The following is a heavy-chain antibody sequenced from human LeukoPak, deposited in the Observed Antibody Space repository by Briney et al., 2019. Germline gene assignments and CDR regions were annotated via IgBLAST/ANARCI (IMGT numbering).Heavy chain of an antibody. CDR2: ISGSGGGT. Sequence: GGSLRLSCAASGFTFSNYAMSWVSQAPGKGLEWVSAISGSGGGTYYADSVKGRFTISRDTSKNTLYLQMNSLRAEDTAIYYCAQDYSGSYYLIDFWGQGTLVTVSS. CDR1: GFTFSNYA. D-gene: IGHD1-26*01. J-gene: IGHJ4*02. V-gene: IGHV3-23*01. CDR3: AQDYSGSYYLIDF.